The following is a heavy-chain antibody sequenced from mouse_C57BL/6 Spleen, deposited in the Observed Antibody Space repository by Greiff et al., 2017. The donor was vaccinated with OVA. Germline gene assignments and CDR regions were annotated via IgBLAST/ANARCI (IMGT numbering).Heavy chain of an antibody. Sequence: EVQLQQSGPELVKPGASVKISCKASGYTFTDYYMNWVKQSPGKSLEWIGDINPNNGGTSYNQKFKGKATLTVDKSSSTAYMELRSLTSEDSAVDYCARASDCYYALDYWGQGTTLTVSS. D-gene: IGHD2-3*01. J-gene: IGHJ2*01. V-gene: IGHV1-26*01. CDR2: INPNNGGT. CDR3: ARASDCYYALDY. CDR1: GYTFTDYY.